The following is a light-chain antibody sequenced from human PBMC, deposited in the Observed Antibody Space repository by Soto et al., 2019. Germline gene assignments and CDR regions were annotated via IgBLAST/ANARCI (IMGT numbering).Light chain of an antibody. CDR3: QQYGSSPIT. J-gene: IGKJ5*01. CDR1: QSVSSY. Sequence: EIVLTQSPATLSLSPGERATLSCMASQSVSSYLAWYQQKPGQAPRLLIYDVSNRATGIPDRFSGSGSGTDFTLTISRLEPEDFAVYYCQQYGSSPITFGQGTRLEIK. V-gene: IGKV3-20*01. CDR2: DVS.